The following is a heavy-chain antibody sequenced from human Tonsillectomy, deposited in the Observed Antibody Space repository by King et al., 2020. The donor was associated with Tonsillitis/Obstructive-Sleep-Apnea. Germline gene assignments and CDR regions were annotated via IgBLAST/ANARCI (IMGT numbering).Heavy chain of an antibody. CDR2: ISSSSSYI. CDR3: AGALGYCSSTSCDAFDI. Sequence: VQLVESGGGLVKPGGSLRLSCAASGFIFSSYSMNWVRQAPGKGLEWVSSISSSSSYIYYADSVKGRFTISRDNAKNSLYLQMNSLRAEDTAVYYCAGALGYCSSTSCDAFDIWGQGTMVTVSS. J-gene: IGHJ3*02. D-gene: IGHD2-2*01. V-gene: IGHV3-21*01. CDR1: GFIFSSYS.